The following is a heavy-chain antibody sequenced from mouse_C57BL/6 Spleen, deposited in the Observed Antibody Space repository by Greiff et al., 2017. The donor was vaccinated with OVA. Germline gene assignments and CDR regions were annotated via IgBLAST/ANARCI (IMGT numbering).Heavy chain of an antibody. CDR3: ARSATTVVATDFDY. V-gene: IGHV1-52*01. J-gene: IGHJ2*01. D-gene: IGHD1-1*01. CDR2: IDPSDSET. Sequence: QVQLKESGAELVRPGSSVKLSCKASGYTFTSYWMHWVKQRPIQGLEWIGNIDPSDSETHYNQKFKDKATLTVDKSSSTAYMQLSSLTSEDSAVYYCARSATTVVATDFDYWGQGTTLTVSS. CDR1: GYTFTSYW.